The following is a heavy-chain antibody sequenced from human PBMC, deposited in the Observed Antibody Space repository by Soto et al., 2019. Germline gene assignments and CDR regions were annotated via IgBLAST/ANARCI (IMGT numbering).Heavy chain of an antibody. V-gene: IGHV1-18*01. CDR2: ISAYNGNT. CDR1: GYTFTRYG. D-gene: IGHD3-22*01. J-gene: IGHJ4*02. Sequence: ASLKVSCKASGYTFTRYGISRVRQALGQGLEWMGWISAYNGNTNYAQKLQGRVTMTTDTSTSTAYMELRSLRSDDTAVYYCASGGASSGYYITRHWGQGTLVTVSS. CDR3: ASGGASSGYYITRH.